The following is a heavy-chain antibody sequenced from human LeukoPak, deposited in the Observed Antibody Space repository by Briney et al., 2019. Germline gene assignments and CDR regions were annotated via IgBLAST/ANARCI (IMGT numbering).Heavy chain of an antibody. CDR1: GGSISGSSYY. V-gene: IGHV3-7*03. D-gene: IGHD1-26*01. CDR2: IKQDESEK. Sequence: PSETLSLTCTVSGGSISGSSYYWGWIRQAPGKGLEWVASIKQDESEKYYVDSVKGRFTTSRDNAKSSLYLQMNALRGEDTAVYYCARLVGDVTTWDCWGQGTLVTVSS. CDR3: ARLVGDVTTWDC. J-gene: IGHJ4*02.